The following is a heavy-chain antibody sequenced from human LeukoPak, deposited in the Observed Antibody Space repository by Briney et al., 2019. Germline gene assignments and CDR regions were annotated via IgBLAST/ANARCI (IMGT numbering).Heavy chain of an antibody. CDR3: ASALGLRPYYFDY. V-gene: IGHV4-59*02. Sequence: SETLSLTCTVSGGSVSSYYWSWIRQPPGKGLEWIGYMYYSGSTNYNPSLKSRVTISIDTSKNQFSLKLNSVTAADTAVYYCASALGLRPYYFDYWGQGTLVTVSS. J-gene: IGHJ4*02. CDR2: MYYSGST. D-gene: IGHD3-16*01. CDR1: GGSVSSYY.